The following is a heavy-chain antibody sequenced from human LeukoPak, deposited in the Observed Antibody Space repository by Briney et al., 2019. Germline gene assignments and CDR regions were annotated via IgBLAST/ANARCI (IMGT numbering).Heavy chain of an antibody. CDR2: IYHSGST. D-gene: IGHD5-12*01. CDR1: GGSISSGGYS. V-gene: IGHV4-30-2*01. Sequence: SETLSLTCAVSGGSISSGGYSWSWIRQPPGKGLEWIGYIYHSGSTYYNPSLKSRVTISVDRSKNQFSLKLSSVTAADTAVYYCARVKRSGYEYYFDYWGQGTLVAVSS. CDR3: ARVKRSGYEYYFDY. J-gene: IGHJ4*02.